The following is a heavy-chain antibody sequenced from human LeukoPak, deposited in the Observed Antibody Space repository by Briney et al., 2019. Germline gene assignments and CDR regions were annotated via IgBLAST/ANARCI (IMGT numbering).Heavy chain of an antibody. D-gene: IGHD2-15*01. J-gene: IGHJ6*03. V-gene: IGHV3-7*01. Sequence: GGSLRLSCAASGFTFSSYWMSWVRQAPGKGLEWVANIKQDGSEKYYVDSVKGRFTISRDNAKNSLYLQMNSLRAEDTAVYYCARDGCSGGSCFGTHYYYYYYMDVWGKGTTVTVSS. CDR2: IKQDGSEK. CDR1: GFTFSSYW. CDR3: ARDGCSGGSCFGTHYYYYYYMDV.